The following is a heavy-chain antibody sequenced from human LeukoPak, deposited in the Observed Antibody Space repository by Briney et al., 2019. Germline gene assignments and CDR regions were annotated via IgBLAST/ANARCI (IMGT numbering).Heavy chain of an antibody. CDR3: ARGGAYCSGGSCYWVY. CDR2: VKQDGSEK. Sequence: GGSLRLSCAASGFTFSSYWMSWVRQAPGKGLEWVANVKQDGSEKYHVDSVKGRFTISRDNAKNSLYLQMNSLRAEDTAAYYCARGGAYCSGGSCYWVYWGQGTLVTVSS. D-gene: IGHD2-15*01. J-gene: IGHJ4*02. CDR1: GFTFSSYW. V-gene: IGHV3-7*03.